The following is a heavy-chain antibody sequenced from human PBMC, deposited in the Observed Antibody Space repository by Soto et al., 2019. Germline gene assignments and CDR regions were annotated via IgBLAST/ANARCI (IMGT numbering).Heavy chain of an antibody. V-gene: IGHV3-15*07. J-gene: IGHJ4*02. CDR2: IKSKTDGGTT. D-gene: IGHD2-15*01. CDR1: GFTFSKAW. Sequence: EVQLVESGGGLVKPGGSLRLSCAASGFTFSKAWMNWVRQAPGKGLEWVGRIKSKTDGGTTDYAAPVKGRFTISRDDSKNTLYLQMNSLKTEDTAVYYCTTAAAYCSGGSCYGYWGQGTLVTVSS. CDR3: TTAAAYCSGGSCYGY.